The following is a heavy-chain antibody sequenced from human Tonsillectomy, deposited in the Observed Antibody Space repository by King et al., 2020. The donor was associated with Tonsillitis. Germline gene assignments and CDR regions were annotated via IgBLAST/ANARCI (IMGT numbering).Heavy chain of an antibody. Sequence: QLVQSGGGLVKPGGSLRLSCAASGFTFSDYYMTWIRQAPGKGLEWVSYISTSSGYTNYADSVKGRFTISRDIAKNSLYLQMNSLRADDTAVYYCARSREQWLATSAFDIWVQGTMVTVSS. J-gene: IGHJ3*02. D-gene: IGHD6-19*01. CDR1: GFTFSDYY. CDR2: ISTSSGYT. CDR3: ARSREQWLATSAFDI. V-gene: IGHV3-11*05.